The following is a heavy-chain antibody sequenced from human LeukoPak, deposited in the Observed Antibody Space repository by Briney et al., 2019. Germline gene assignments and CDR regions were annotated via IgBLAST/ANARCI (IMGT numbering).Heavy chain of an antibody. CDR2: IYWDDDK. J-gene: IGHJ4*02. D-gene: IGHD2-2*01. CDR3: APLKGHIVVDSH. V-gene: IGHV2-5*02. Sequence: SGPTLVKPTQTLTLTCTFSGFSLSTSGVAVGWIRQPPGKALEWLALIYWDDDKRYSPSLKSRLTITQDTSKNQVVLTMTNMDPVDTVTYYFAPLKGHIVVDSHWGQGTVVTVSS. CDR1: GFSLSTSGVA.